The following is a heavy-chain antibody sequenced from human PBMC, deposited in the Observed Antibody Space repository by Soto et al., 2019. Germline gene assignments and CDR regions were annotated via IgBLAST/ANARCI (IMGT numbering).Heavy chain of an antibody. Sequence: QVQLMQSGAEVKKPGASVKVSCKASGDTFTDYYIHWVRQAPGQGLEWMGTVNPSGGHTTYAQHFLGRVTMTRDTSTSTLYMEPTSLTSDDTAIYYCARGGHVVGVTAALDYWGQATLVTVSS. CDR2: VNPSGGHT. D-gene: IGHD2-21*02. J-gene: IGHJ4*02. V-gene: IGHV1-46*01. CDR3: ARGGHVVGVTAALDY. CDR1: GDTFTDYY.